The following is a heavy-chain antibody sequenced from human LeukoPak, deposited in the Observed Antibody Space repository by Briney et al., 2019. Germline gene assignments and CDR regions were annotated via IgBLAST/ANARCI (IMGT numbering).Heavy chain of an antibody. CDR3: ASGYGDYDPYYYYGMDV. V-gene: IGHV1-2*02. J-gene: IGHJ6*02. CDR1: GYTFTGYY. D-gene: IGHD4-17*01. CDR2: INPNSGGT. Sequence: ASVKVSCKASGYTFTGYYMHWVRQAPGQGLEWMGWINPNSGGTSYAQKFQGRVTMTRDTSISTAYMELSRLRSDDTAVYYCASGYGDYDPYYYYGMDVWGQGTTVTVSS.